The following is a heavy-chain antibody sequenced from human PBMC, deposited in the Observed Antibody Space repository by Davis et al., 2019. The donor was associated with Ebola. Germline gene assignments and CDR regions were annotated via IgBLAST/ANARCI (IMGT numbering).Heavy chain of an antibody. CDR3: ARDGNGAGILEWLFFDY. D-gene: IGHD3-3*01. CDR2: IYYSGST. J-gene: IGHJ4*02. Sequence: SETLSLTCTVSGGSISSYYWSWIRQPPGKGLEWIGYIYYSGSTNYNPSLKSRVTISVDTSKNQFSLKLSSVTAADTAVYYCARDGNGAGILEWLFFDYWGQGTLVTVSS. V-gene: IGHV4-59*12. CDR1: GGSISSYY.